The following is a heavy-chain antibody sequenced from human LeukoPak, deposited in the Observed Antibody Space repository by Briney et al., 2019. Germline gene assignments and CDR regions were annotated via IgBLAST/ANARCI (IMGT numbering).Heavy chain of an antibody. V-gene: IGHV1-69*13. J-gene: IGHJ6*02. CDR3: ARDWTGIAVAGTVTNGMDV. CDR1: GGTFSSYA. CDR2: IIPIFGTA. Sequence: GASVKVSCKASGGTFSSYAISWARQAPGQGLEWMGGIIPIFGTANYAQKFQGRVTITADESTSTAYMELSSLRSEDTAVYYCARDWTGIAVAGTVTNGMDVWGLGTTVTVSS. D-gene: IGHD6-19*01.